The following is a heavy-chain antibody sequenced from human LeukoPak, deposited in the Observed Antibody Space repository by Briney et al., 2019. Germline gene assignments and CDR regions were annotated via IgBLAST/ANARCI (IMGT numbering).Heavy chain of an antibody. CDR1: GFTFSTYG. J-gene: IGHJ4*02. V-gene: IGHV3-21*01. CDR2: MSTYYGDI. Sequence: GGSLRLSCTASGFTFSTYGMTWVRQAPRKGREWVSCMSTYYGDIYYADSVRGRFTSSRDNAKNTLYLQMDSLTAEDTAVYYCARDPSTDRFQYFDYWGQGALVTVSS. D-gene: IGHD2-8*02. CDR3: ARDPSTDRFQYFDY.